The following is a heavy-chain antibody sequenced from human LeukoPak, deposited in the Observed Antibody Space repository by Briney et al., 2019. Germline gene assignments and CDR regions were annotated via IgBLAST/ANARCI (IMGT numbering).Heavy chain of an antibody. CDR3: ARGLIAVAGTNYYYYMDV. CDR2: FDPEDGET. V-gene: IGHV1-24*01. D-gene: IGHD6-19*01. CDR1: GYTLTELS. Sequence: ASVKVSCKVSGYTLTELSMHWVRQAPGKGLEWMGGFDPEDGETIHAQKFQGRVTMTEDTSTDTAYMELSSLRSEDTAVYYCARGLIAVAGTNYYYYMDVWGKGTTVTVSS. J-gene: IGHJ6*03.